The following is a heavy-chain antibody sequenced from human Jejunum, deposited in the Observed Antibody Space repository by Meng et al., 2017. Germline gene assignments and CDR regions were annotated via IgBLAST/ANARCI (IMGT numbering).Heavy chain of an antibody. D-gene: IGHD6-13*01. CDR1: GFSLSTGGVG. V-gene: IGHV2-5*02. CDR3: AHRLAYSSNYNVGWFDP. J-gene: IGHJ5*02. CDR2: IYWDDDK. Sequence: QITLKESGPTLVKPTETLPLTCTFAGFSLSTGGVGVGWLRQPPGKALECLALIYWDDDKRYNPSLKNRLTITKDTSKNQVVLTMTNVDPVDTATYYCAHRLAYSSNYNVGWFDPWGQGTLVTVSS.